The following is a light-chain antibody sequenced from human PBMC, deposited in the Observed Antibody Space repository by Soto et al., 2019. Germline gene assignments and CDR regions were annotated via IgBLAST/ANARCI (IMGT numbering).Light chain of an antibody. CDR2: GAS. CDR1: QSGGGNH. CDR3: QQYGSSLPWT. J-gene: IGKJ1*01. V-gene: IGKV3-20*01. Sequence: EIVLTQSPGTLSLSPGERATLSCRASQSGGGNHLAWYQQKPGQAPRLLIYGASSRATGIPDRFSGSGSGTDFTLTISRLEPEDFAVYYCQQYGSSLPWTFGQGTKVE.